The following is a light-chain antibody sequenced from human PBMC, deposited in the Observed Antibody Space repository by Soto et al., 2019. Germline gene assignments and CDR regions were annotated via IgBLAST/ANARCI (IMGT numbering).Light chain of an antibody. Sequence: EIVFTQSPGTLSLSPGERATLSCRASQTVSTNYLAWYPQTPGQAPRILIYGASKRATGIPDRFSGSGAGTECTLTISRLEPEDFEVYCCQQYGSSPRTFGQGTQVDIK. V-gene: IGKV3-20*01. CDR3: QQYGSSPRT. CDR2: GAS. CDR1: QTVSTNY. J-gene: IGKJ1*01.